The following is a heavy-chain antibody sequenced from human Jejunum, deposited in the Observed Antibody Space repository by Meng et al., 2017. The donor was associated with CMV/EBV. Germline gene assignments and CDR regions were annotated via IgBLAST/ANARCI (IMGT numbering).Heavy chain of an antibody. D-gene: IGHD1-20*01. CDR3: ARYGRVTGTDS. CDR1: GYTFTNFY. V-gene: IGHV1-2*02. CDR2: INPKNGGT. J-gene: IGHJ4*02. Sequence: SCQASGYTFTNFYMHWVRQAPGQGPEWMGWINPKNGGTNYALDFLGRVTMTTDSFMSTVYMELSGLRSDDTALYYCARYGRVTGTDSWGQGTLVTVSS.